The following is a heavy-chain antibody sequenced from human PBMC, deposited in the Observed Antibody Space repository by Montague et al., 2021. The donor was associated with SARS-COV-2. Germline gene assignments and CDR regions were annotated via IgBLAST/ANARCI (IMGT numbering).Heavy chain of an antibody. J-gene: IGHJ5*02. Sequence: SLRLSCAASGFKFNNYGMHWVRQTPGRGLEWMAVISYDGSKKYYADSLRGRFTISRDNSEKTLFLQMTGLRPEDTTVYYCARATALLWFGEGKTAFDPWGQGTLVTVSS. CDR3: ARATALLWFGEGKTAFDP. V-gene: IGHV3-30*03. CDR2: ISYDGSKK. CDR1: GFKFNNYG. D-gene: IGHD3-10*01.